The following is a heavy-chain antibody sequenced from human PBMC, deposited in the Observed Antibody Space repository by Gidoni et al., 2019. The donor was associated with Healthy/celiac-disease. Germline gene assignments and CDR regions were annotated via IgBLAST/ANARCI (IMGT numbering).Heavy chain of an antibody. Sequence: EVQLLESGGGLVQPGGSLRLSCSASGFTFSSYAMSWVRQAPGKGLEWVSAISGSGGSTYYADSVKGRFTISRDNSKNTLYLQMNSLRAEDTAVYYCAKDKGPFLEVPPVDYWGQGTLVTVSS. CDR1: GFTFSSYA. CDR2: ISGSGGST. D-gene: IGHD3-3*01. J-gene: IGHJ4*02. V-gene: IGHV3-23*01. CDR3: AKDKGPFLEVPPVDY.